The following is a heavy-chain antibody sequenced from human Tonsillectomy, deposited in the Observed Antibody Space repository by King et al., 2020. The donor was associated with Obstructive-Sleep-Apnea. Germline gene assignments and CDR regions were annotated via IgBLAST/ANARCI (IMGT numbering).Heavy chain of an antibody. CDR3: ARGPYCSGGSCYSLYYYGMDV. CDR1: GCTFRSYS. D-gene: IGHD2-15*01. J-gene: IGHJ6*02. V-gene: IGHV3-21*01. Sequence: VQLVESGGGLVKPGGSLRLSWAASGCTFRSYSMNWVRQAPGKGREGGSSMSSSSSYIYYSDSVKCRFTISRVNAKNLLYLQMNSLRAEDTAVYYCARGPYCSGGSCYSLYYYGMDVWGQGTTVTVSS. CDR2: MSSSSSYI.